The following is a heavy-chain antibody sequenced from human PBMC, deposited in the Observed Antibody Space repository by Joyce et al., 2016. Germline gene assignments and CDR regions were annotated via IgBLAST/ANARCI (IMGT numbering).Heavy chain of an antibody. D-gene: IGHD6-25*01. CDR3: AKILTATYSSGWFLDY. CDR1: GLTRSNYG. J-gene: IGHJ4*02. Sequence: QVQLVESGGGVVQPGRSLRLSCADSGLTRSNYGVHWVRRAPGKGLEWVAVISYEGIYKYDADSVKDRFTISRYNSKNTVFLEMNSLRTEDTAVYYCAKILTATYSSGWFLDYWGQGTLVTVSS. V-gene: IGHV3-30*18. CDR2: ISYEGIYK.